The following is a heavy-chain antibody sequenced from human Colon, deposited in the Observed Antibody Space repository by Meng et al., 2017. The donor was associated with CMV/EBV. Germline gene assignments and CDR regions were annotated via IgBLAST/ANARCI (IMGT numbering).Heavy chain of an antibody. V-gene: IGHV4-39*01. CDR2: IYYSGST. CDR3: ARGPLLLFL. J-gene: IGHJ4*02. CDR1: GGSISSSSYY. Sequence: SETLSLTCTVSGGSISSSSYYWGWIRQPPGKGLEWIGSIYYSGSTYYNPSLKSRVTISVDTSKNQFSLKLSSVTAADTAVYFCARGPLLLFLGAQGTLVTVSS. D-gene: IGHD3-22*01.